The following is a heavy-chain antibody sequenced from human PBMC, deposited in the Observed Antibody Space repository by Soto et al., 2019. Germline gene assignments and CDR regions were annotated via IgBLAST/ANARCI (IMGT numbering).Heavy chain of an antibody. D-gene: IGHD6-19*01. CDR3: ARGRAVAGKVSYYYYGMDV. V-gene: IGHV6-1*01. J-gene: IGHJ6*02. CDR2: TYYRSKWYN. Sequence: SPTLSLTCAISGDSVSSNSAAWNWIRQSPSRGLEWLGRTYYRSKWYNDYAVSVKSRITINPDTSKNQFSLRLNSVTPEDTAVYYCARGRAVAGKVSYYYYGMDVWGQGTTVTVSS. CDR1: GDSVSSNSAA.